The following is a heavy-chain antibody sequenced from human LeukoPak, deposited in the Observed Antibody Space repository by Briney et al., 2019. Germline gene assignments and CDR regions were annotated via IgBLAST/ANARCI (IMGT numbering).Heavy chain of an antibody. J-gene: IGHJ6*03. D-gene: IGHD2-2*01. CDR2: ISSSSSYI. CDR3: ARGLEEPAVYYYYYMDV. CDR1: GFTFSSYS. V-gene: IGHV3-21*01. Sequence: GGSLRLSCAASGFTFSSYSMNWVRQAPGKGLEWVSSISSSSSYIYYADSVKGRFTISRDNAKNSLYLQMNSLRAEDTAVYYCARGLEEPAVYYYYYMDVWGTGTTVTVSS.